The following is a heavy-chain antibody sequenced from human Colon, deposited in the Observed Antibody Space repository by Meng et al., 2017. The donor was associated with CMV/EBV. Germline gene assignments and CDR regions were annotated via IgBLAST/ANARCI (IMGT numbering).Heavy chain of an antibody. CDR2: IDWKGATA. Sequence: GGSLRLSCSGSGFNFDDYGMNWVRQVPGKGPEWVAGIDWKGATAHYAESVRGRFTVSRDNAKNSLYLQMNSLRPEDTALYYCAKDFMSACDSWGRGTLVTVSS. CDR3: AKDFMSACDS. CDR1: GFNFDDYG. D-gene: IGHD2-21*01. J-gene: IGHJ4*02. V-gene: IGHV3-20*04.